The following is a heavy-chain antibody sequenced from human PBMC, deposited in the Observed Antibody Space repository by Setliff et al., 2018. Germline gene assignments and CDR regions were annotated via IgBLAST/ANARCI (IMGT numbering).Heavy chain of an antibody. CDR2: TYYSGDA. CDR3: ARHVGSRSRGYNYYYYYMDV. J-gene: IGHJ6*03. V-gene: IGHV4-59*04. Sequence: PSETLSLTCTVSGGSISSYYWSWIRQPPGKGLEWIGYTYYSGDAYYNPSLKSRVTISVDTSRNQFSLKLSSVTAADTAVYYCARHVGSRSRGYNYYYYYMDVWGKGTTVTVSS. D-gene: IGHD3-10*01. CDR1: GGSISSYY.